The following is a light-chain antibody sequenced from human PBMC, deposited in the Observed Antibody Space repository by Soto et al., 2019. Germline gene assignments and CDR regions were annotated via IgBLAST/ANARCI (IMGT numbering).Light chain of an antibody. CDR3: CSYAGSNSWV. J-gene: IGLJ3*02. V-gene: IGLV2-8*01. CDR1: KSDIGVYDF. Sequence: QSALTQPPSASGSPGQSVTISCTGTKSDIGVYDFVSWYQHHPGKAPRLIIYEVVQRPSGVPDRFSGSKSGNTASLTVSGLQAADEAEYYCCSYAGSNSWVFGGGTKLTVL. CDR2: EVV.